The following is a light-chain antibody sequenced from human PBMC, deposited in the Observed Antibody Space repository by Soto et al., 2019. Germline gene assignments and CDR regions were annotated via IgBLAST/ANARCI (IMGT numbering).Light chain of an antibody. J-gene: IGLJ1*01. V-gene: IGLV1-51*01. Sequence: QSVLTQPPSVSAAPGQKVTISCSGSSSNIGNNYVSWYQQLPGTAPKLLIYDNNKRPSGIPDRFSGSKSGTSATLGITGLQTGDEDDYYCGTWDSSLSAGGVFGTGTKLTVL. CDR1: SSNIGNNY. CDR3: GTWDSSLSAGGV. CDR2: DNN.